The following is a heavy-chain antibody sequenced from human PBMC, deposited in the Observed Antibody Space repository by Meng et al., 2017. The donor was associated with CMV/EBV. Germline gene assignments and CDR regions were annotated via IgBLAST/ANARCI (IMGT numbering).Heavy chain of an antibody. V-gene: IGHV1-2*02. J-gene: IGHJ6*02. Sequence: VSVKVSCKASGYTFTGYYMHWVRQAPGQGLEWMGWINPNSGGTNYARKFQGRVTMTRDTSISTAYMELSRLRADDTAVYYCARGHNYDFWSGYYTGIGEGMDVWGQGTTVTVSS. D-gene: IGHD3-3*01. CDR1: GYTFTGYY. CDR3: ARGHNYDFWSGYYTGIGEGMDV. CDR2: INPNSGGT.